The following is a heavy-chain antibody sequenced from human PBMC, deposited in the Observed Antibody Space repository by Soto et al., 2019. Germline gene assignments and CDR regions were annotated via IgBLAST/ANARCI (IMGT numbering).Heavy chain of an antibody. J-gene: IGHJ3*02. V-gene: IGHV3-48*03. CDR2: IRANDESI. Sequence: GGSLRLSCVASGFDFRSYEMNWVRQAPGKGLEWVSNIRANDESIYYADSVKGRVSVSRDNDKNSLFLEMNSLRVDDTAVYYCARETLRDAIDIWGKGKMVTVSS. CDR1: GFDFRSYE. CDR3: ARETLRDAIDI.